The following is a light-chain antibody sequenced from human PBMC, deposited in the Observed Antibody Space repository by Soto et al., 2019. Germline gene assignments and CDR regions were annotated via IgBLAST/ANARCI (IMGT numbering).Light chain of an antibody. CDR3: SSYAGSNWV. CDR2: EVT. Sequence: QSALTQPPSAXXXPGQSVTISCTGTSSDVGAYKYISWYQQHPGKAPKLIIYEVTKRPSGVPDRFSGSKSGNTASLTVSGLQGEDEADYYCSSYAGSNWVFGGGTKLTVL. CDR1: SSDVGAYKY. V-gene: IGLV2-8*01. J-gene: IGLJ3*02.